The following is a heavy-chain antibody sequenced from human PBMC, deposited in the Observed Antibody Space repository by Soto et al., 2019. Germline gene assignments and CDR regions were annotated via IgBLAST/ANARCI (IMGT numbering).Heavy chain of an antibody. J-gene: IGHJ5*02. Sequence: SETLSLTCTVSGGSISTYYWSWIRQPPGKGLEWIGYIYYSGSTNYNPSLKSRVIISVDTSKNQFSLKLSSVTAADTAVYYCARLGAQEIDPWGQGTLVTSPQ. V-gene: IGHV4-59*08. D-gene: IGHD3-16*01. CDR2: IYYSGST. CDR1: GGSISTYY. CDR3: ARLGAQEIDP.